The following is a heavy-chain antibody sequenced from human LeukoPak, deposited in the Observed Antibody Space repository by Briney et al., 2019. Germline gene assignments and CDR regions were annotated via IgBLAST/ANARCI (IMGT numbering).Heavy chain of an antibody. V-gene: IGHV3-30*02. CDR1: GFTFSSYG. J-gene: IGHJ4*02. D-gene: IGHD6-13*01. CDR3: AXXSRLIAAAAFFDY. Sequence: PGGSLRLSCAASGFTFSSYGMHWVRQAPGKGLEWVAFIRYDGSNKYYXXSXXGRFTISRDNSKNTLYLQMNSLRAEDTAVYYCAXXSRLIAAAAFFDYWGQGTLVTVSS. CDR2: IRYDGSNK.